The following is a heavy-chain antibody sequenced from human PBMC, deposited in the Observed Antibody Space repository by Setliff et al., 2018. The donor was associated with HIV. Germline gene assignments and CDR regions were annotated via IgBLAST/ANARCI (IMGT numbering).Heavy chain of an antibody. D-gene: IGHD1-26*01. Sequence: SETLSLTCAVSGYSISSGYYWGWIRQPPGKGLEWIGSIYHNGNTYYNPSLRSRVTISVDTSKNQFSLKLSSVTAADTAMCYCAAFSGTYQGAFDIWGQGTMVTVSS. CDR1: GYSISSGYY. CDR2: IYHNGNT. CDR3: AAFSGTYQGAFDI. J-gene: IGHJ3*02. V-gene: IGHV4-38-2*01.